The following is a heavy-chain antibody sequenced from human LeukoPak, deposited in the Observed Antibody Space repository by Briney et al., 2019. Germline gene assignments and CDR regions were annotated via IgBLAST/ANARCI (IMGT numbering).Heavy chain of an antibody. Sequence: SQTLSLTCTVSGGSISSVGYYWSWIRQHPGKGLEWIGYIYYSGSTYYNPSLKSRVTISVDTSKNQFSLKLSSVTAADTAVYYCARRRCSGGSCYFDYWGQGTLVTVSS. V-gene: IGHV4-31*03. CDR3: ARRRCSGGSCYFDY. CDR1: GGSISSVGYY. CDR2: IYYSGST. J-gene: IGHJ4*02. D-gene: IGHD2-15*01.